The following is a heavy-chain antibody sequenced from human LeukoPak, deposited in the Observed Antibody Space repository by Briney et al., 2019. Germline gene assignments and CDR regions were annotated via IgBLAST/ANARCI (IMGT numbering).Heavy chain of an antibody. V-gene: IGHV3-53*01. Sequence: PGGSLRLSCSASGFTVSSNYMSWGRQAPGKGLEWVSVIYSGGSTYYADSVKGRFTISRDNSKNTLYLQMNSLRAEDTAVYYCARDGTNYYDSSGYYSDYYYYYGMDVWGQGTTVTVSS. J-gene: IGHJ6*02. D-gene: IGHD3-22*01. CDR3: ARDGTNYYDSSGYYSDYYYYYGMDV. CDR1: GFTVSSNY. CDR2: IYSGGST.